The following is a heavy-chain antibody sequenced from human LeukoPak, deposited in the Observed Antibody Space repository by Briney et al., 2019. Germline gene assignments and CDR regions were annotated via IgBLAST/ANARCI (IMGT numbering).Heavy chain of an antibody. J-gene: IGHJ6*03. V-gene: IGHV4-59*11. Sequence: SETLSLTCTVSGGSISSHYWSWIRQPPGKGLEGIGYIYYSGRTNYNPSLKSRVTISVDTSKNQFSLKLSSVTAADTAVYYCARELRYFDWAGDYMDVWGKGTTVTVSS. CDR3: ARELRYFDWAGDYMDV. CDR2: IYYSGRT. D-gene: IGHD3-9*01. CDR1: GGSISSHY.